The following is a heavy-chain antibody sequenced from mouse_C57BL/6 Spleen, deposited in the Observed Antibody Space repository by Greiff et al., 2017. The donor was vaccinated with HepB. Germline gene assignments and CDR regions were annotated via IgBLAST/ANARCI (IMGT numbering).Heavy chain of an antibody. CDR2: ISDGGSYT. J-gene: IGHJ4*01. D-gene: IGHD1-1*01. Sequence: EVQLVESGGGLVKPGGSLKLSCAASGFTFSSYAMSWVRQTPEKRLEWVATISDGGSYTYYPHNVKGRFTISRDDAKNNLYLQMSQLKSEDTAMYYCARRAYYYGSSYEGDAMDYWGQGTSVTVSS. CDR3: ARRAYYYGSSYEGDAMDY. CDR1: GFTFSSYA. V-gene: IGHV5-4*01.